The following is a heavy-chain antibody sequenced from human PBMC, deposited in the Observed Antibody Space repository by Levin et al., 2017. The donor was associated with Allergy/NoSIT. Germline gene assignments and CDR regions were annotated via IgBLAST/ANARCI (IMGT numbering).Heavy chain of an antibody. CDR2: IIPILGIA. J-gene: IGHJ3*02. CDR1: GGTFSSYA. CDR3: ARVDSSGWSLNAFDS. Sequence: SVKVSCKASGGTFSSYAISWVRQAPGQGLEWMGRIIPILGIANYAQKFQGRVTITADKSTSTAYMELSSLRSEDTAVYYCARVDSSGWSLNAFDSWGQGTMVTVSS. D-gene: IGHD6-19*01. V-gene: IGHV1-69*04.